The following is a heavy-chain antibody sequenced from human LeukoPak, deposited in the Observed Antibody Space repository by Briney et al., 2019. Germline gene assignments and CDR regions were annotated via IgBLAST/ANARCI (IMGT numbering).Heavy chain of an antibody. CDR1: GYTFTIYD. Sequence: ASVTVSCTASGYTFTIYDINWVRQATGQGLEWMGWMNPNSGNTGYAQKFQGRVTMTRNTSISTAYMELSSLRSEDTAVYYCAIVPAARATFDYWGQGTLVTVSS. V-gene: IGHV1-8*01. J-gene: IGHJ4*02. D-gene: IGHD2-2*01. CDR2: MNPNSGNT. CDR3: AIVPAARATFDY.